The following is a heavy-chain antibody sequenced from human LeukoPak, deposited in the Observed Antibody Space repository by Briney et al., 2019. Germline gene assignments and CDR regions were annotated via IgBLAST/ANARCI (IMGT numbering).Heavy chain of an antibody. Sequence: ASVKVSCKASGYTFTSYGISWVRQAPGQGLEWMGWISAYNGNTNYAQKLQGRVTITTDTSTSTAYMELRSLRSEDTAVYYCARVKAGGYCSSTSCPSGPQGIDYWGQGTLVTVSS. CDR2: ISAYNGNT. V-gene: IGHV1-18*01. CDR1: GYTFTSYG. D-gene: IGHD2-2*01. J-gene: IGHJ4*02. CDR3: ARVKAGGYCSSTSCPSGPQGIDY.